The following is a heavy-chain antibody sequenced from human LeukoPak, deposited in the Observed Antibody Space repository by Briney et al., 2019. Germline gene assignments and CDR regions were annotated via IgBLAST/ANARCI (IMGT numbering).Heavy chain of an antibody. J-gene: IGHJ5*02. V-gene: IGHV1-69*13. D-gene: IGHD3-10*01. CDR2: IIPIFGTA. CDR1: GGTFSSYA. CDR3: ARGSYYYGSGSYSGADWFDP. Sequence: SVNVSCKASGGTFSSYAISWVRQAPGQGLEWMGGIIPIFGTANYAQKFQGRVTITADESTSTADMELSSLRSEDTAVYYCARGSYYYGSGSYSGADWFDPWGQGTLVTVSS.